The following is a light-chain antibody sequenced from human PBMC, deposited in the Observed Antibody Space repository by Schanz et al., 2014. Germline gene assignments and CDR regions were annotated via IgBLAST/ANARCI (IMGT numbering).Light chain of an antibody. CDR2: DVN. V-gene: IGLV2-11*01. CDR1: SSDVGAYNY. CDR3: FSYAGSNNLA. J-gene: IGLJ2*01. Sequence: QSALTQPRSVSGSPGQSVTISCTGTSSDVGAYNYVSWYQQHPGKAPKLMIYDVNKRPSGVPDRFSGSKSGNTASLTISGLQAEDEADYYCFSYAGSNNLAFGGGTKLTVL.